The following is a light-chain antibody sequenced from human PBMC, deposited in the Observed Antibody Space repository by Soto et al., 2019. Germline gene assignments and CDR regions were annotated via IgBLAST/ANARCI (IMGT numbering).Light chain of an antibody. J-gene: IGLJ2*01. Sequence: QSVLTQSPSASASLGASVKLTCTLSSGHSSYAIAWHQQQPEKGPRYLMKLNSDGSHSKGDGIPDRFSGSSSGAERYLTISSLQSEDEADYYWQTWGTGVVFGGGTKLTVL. V-gene: IGLV4-69*01. CDR1: SGHSSYA. CDR2: LNSDGSH. CDR3: QTWGTGVV.